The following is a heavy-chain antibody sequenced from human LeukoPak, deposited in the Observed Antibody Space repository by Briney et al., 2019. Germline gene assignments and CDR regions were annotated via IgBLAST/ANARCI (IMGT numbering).Heavy chain of an antibody. CDR3: ARHGCGSTSCYVVDMNNRFDP. CDR1: GYSISSGYY. V-gene: IGHV4-38-2*02. CDR2: IYYSGNT. Sequence: SETLSLTCTVSGYSISSGYYWGWIRQPPGKGLEWIGSIYYSGNTYYNPSLKSRVSISVDTSKNQFSLQLSSVTAADTAVYYCARHGCGSTSCYVVDMNNRFDPWGQGTLVTVSS. D-gene: IGHD2-2*01. J-gene: IGHJ5*02.